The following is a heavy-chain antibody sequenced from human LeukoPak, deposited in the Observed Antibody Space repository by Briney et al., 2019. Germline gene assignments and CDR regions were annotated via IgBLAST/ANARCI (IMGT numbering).Heavy chain of an antibody. J-gene: IGHJ4*02. V-gene: IGHV3-23*01. CDR1: GFTFSSYA. Sequence: GGSLRLSCAASGFTFSSYAMSWVRQAPGKGLEWVSAISGSGGSTYYADSVKGRFTISRDNSKNTLYLQMNSLRAEDTAVYYCAKRGDSSGYYYVSFYYFDYWGQGTLVTVSS. CDR2: ISGSGGST. CDR3: AKRGDSSGYYYVSFYYFDY. D-gene: IGHD3-22*01.